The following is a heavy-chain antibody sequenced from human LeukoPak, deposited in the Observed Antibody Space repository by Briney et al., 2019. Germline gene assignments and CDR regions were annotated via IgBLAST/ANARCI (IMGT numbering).Heavy chain of an antibody. CDR3: ARGYYYDSSGYYYAFDY. CDR2: FYYSGST. D-gene: IGHD3-22*01. V-gene: IGHV4-59*01. CDR1: GGSISSYY. J-gene: IGHJ4*02. Sequence: ASGTWYFTGTVSGGSISSYYWGWIGRPQGKGWNGLGEFYYSGSTNYNLSLKSRVTISVDTSKNQFSLKLSSVTAADTAVYYCARGYYYDSSGYYYAFDYWGQGTLVTVSS.